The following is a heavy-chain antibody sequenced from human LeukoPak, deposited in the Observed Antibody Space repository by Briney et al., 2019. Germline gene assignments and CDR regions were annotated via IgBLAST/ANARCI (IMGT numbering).Heavy chain of an antibody. J-gene: IGHJ6*02. V-gene: IGHV1-46*01. D-gene: IGHD3-16*01. CDR1: GYTFTNYY. Sequence: ASVKVSCKASGYTFTNYYMHWVRQAPGQGLEWMGIINPRGGSTSYAQKFQDRVTMTRDTSTSTVYMELSSLRSEDTAVYYCARGEAPGTVFGGMAVWGQGTAVTVSS. CDR2: INPRGGST. CDR3: ARGEAPGTVFGGMAV.